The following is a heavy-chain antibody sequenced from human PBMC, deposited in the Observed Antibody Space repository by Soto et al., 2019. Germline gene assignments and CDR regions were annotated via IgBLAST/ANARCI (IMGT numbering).Heavy chain of an antibody. D-gene: IGHD1-26*01. CDR3: ARDAETYLSWFDP. Sequence: ASVKVSCKASGYTFTSYAMHWVRQAPGQRLEWMGWINAGNGNTKYSQKFQGRVTITRDTSASTAYMELSSLRSEDTAVYYCARDAETYLSWFDPWGQGTLVTVSS. CDR1: GYTFTSYA. J-gene: IGHJ5*02. CDR2: INAGNGNT. V-gene: IGHV1-3*01.